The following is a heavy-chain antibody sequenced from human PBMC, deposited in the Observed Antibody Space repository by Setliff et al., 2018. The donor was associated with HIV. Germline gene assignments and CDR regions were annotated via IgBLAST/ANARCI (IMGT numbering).Heavy chain of an antibody. Sequence: SETLSLTCTVSGGSISSSSYYWGWIRQPPGKGLEWIGRIYYSGSTYYNPSLKSRVTISVDTSKNQFSLKLSSVTAADTAVYYCARHVDYFDSSGNDAFDIWGQGTMVTVSS. CDR1: GGSISSSSYY. V-gene: IGHV4-39*01. D-gene: IGHD3-22*01. CDR3: ARHVDYFDSSGNDAFDI. CDR2: IYYSGST. J-gene: IGHJ3*02.